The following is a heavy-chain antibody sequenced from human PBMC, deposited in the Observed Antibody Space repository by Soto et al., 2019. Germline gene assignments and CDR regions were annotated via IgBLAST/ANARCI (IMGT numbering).Heavy chain of an antibody. CDR3: ASSPYVDWHFDY. J-gene: IGHJ4*02. CDR1: GFTFSSYW. Sequence: GGSLRLSCAASGFTFSSYWMSWVRQAPGKGLEWVANIKQDGSEKYYVDSVKGRFTISRGNAKNSLYLQMNSLRAEDTAVYYCASSPYVDWHFDYWGQGTLVTVSS. V-gene: IGHV3-7*03. D-gene: IGHD3-9*01. CDR2: IKQDGSEK.